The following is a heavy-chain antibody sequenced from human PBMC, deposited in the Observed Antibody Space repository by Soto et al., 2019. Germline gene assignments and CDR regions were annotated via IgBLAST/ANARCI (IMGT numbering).Heavy chain of an antibody. Sequence: EVQLVESGGGLVQPGGSLRLSCAASGFTFSSYSMNWVRQAPGKGLEWVSYISSSSSTIYYADSVKGRFTISRDNAKNSLYLQMNSLRDEDTAVYYCARDDPILRFLEWLPVGGMDVWGQGTTVTVSS. CDR1: GFTFSSYS. CDR3: ARDDPILRFLEWLPVGGMDV. V-gene: IGHV3-48*02. J-gene: IGHJ6*02. D-gene: IGHD3-3*01. CDR2: ISSSSSTI.